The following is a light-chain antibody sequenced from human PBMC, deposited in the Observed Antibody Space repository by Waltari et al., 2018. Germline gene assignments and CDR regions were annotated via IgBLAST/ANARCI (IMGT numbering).Light chain of an antibody. J-gene: IGKJ5*01. CDR2: AAY. Sequence: EVVLTQSPDTLSLSPGERATLSCRASQTVTSSYLAWYQQKSGQSPRLLMYAAYNRATGIPDRFSGSGSGTDFTLTISRLEPEDFAVYYCQHYADSRITFGQGTRLEIK. CDR3: QHYADSRIT. CDR1: QTVTSSY. V-gene: IGKV3-20*01.